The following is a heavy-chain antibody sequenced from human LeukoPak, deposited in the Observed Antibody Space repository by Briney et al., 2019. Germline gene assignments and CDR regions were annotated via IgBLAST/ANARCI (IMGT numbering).Heavy chain of an antibody. J-gene: IGHJ4*02. CDR1: GFTFSGSA. Sequence: PGGSLRLSCAASGFTFSGSAMHWVRQASGKGLEWVGRIRSKANSYATAYAASVKGRFTISRDDSKNTAYLQMNSLKTEDTAVYYCTSITAAAPFDYWGQGTQVTVSS. D-gene: IGHD6-13*01. CDR3: TSITAAAPFDY. V-gene: IGHV3-73*01. CDR2: IRSKANSYAT.